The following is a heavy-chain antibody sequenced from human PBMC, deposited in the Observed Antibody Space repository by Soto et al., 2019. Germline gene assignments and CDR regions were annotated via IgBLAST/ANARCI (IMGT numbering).Heavy chain of an antibody. J-gene: IGHJ4*02. V-gene: IGHV1-46*01. CDR2: INPRGGST. Sequence: ASVKVSCKASGFTFTIYSVHWVRQAPGQGLEWLGIINPRGGSTFFAQKFQGRVTMTRDTSTSTVYMQLSSLTSEDTAVYYCARIGPSYDVLTGYYNSLGVWGQGTLVTVSS. D-gene: IGHD3-9*01. CDR1: GFTFTIYS. CDR3: ARIGPSYDVLTGYYNSLGV.